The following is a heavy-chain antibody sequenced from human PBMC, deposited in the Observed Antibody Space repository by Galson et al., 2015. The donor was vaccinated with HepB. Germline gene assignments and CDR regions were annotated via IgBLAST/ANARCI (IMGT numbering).Heavy chain of an antibody. J-gene: IGHJ4*02. D-gene: IGHD5-24*01. CDR2: IEGTGRT. Sequence: SLRLSCAASGFIFDHYAMSWVRLTPGRGLEWVSAIEGTGRTDYADSVAGRFTISRDNSKNTLYLQMNSLRAEDTAVYYCAIGIEMVTIADYWGLGTLVTVSS. V-gene: IGHV3-23*01. CDR3: AIGIEMVTIADY. CDR1: GFIFDHYA.